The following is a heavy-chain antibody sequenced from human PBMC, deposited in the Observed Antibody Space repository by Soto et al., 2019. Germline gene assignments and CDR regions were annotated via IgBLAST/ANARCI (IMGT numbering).Heavy chain of an antibody. CDR3: AKEEGAGLKS. CDR2: IFPLLAMV. Sequence: QVHLVQSGAEMKKPGSSVKVSCKVSGGDLTNSGISWVSQAPGQGLEWMGGIFPLLAMVDYSQKFQGRVTITADESTTTAYMDLSSLRYDDTAVYYVAKEEGAGLKSWGQGTLVIVSS. J-gene: IGHJ4*02. D-gene: IGHD5-12*01. CDR1: GGDLTNSG. V-gene: IGHV1-69*04.